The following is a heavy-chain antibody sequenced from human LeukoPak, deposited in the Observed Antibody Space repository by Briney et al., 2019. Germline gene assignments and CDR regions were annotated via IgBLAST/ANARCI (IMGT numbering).Heavy chain of an antibody. J-gene: IGHJ3*02. CDR2: IKHDGSEK. Sequence: GGSLRLSCAASGFTFSSYWMSWVRQAPGKGLEWVANIKHDGSEKYFVDSVKGRFTISRDNAKNSLYLQMNSLRAEDTAVYYCAREIMITFGGVIAPADAFDIWGQGTMVTVSS. CDR3: AREIMITFGGVIAPADAFDI. CDR1: GFTFSSYW. V-gene: IGHV3-7*01. D-gene: IGHD3-16*02.